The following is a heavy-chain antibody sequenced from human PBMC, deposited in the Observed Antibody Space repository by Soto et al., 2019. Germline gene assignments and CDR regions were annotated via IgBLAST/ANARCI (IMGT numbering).Heavy chain of an antibody. CDR3: ARGRQLVGYFYYYMDV. CDR2: ISAYNGNT. CDR1: GYTFTNYG. J-gene: IGHJ6*03. V-gene: IGHV1-18*01. Sequence: QVQLLQSGAEVKKPGASVKVSCKASGYTFTNYGIPWVRQAPGQGLEWMGWISAYNGNTHYTQRLQGRVTMTTDTSTSTAYMELRGLRSDDTAVYYCARGRQLVGYFYYYMDVWGKGTTVTVSS. D-gene: IGHD6-6*01.